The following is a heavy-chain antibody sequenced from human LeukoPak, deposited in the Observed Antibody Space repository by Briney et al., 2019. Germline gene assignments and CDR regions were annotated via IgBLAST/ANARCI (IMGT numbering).Heavy chain of an antibody. CDR1: GFTFSSYA. D-gene: IGHD1-7*01. J-gene: IGHJ4*02. CDR3: AKRRGITGTTGRDY. Sequence: GGSLRLSCAASGFTFSSYAMSRVRQAPGKGLEWVSAISGSGGSTYHADSVKGRFTISRDNSKNTLYLQMNSLRAEDTAVYYCAKRRGITGTTGRDYWGQGTLVTVSS. CDR2: ISGSGGST. V-gene: IGHV3-23*01.